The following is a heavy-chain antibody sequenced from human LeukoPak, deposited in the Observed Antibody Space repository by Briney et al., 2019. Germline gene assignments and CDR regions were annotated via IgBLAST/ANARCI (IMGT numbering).Heavy chain of an antibody. Sequence: PSETLSLTCTVSGDFISRYYWSWIRQSPGKGLEWIGYVYDRGGTNYNHSLKSRAIISADTSKNQFSLKVTSVTAADTAMYYCARASDSGDWHLGYWGQGTLVTVSS. CDR1: GDFISRYY. V-gene: IGHV4-59*01. D-gene: IGHD2-21*02. J-gene: IGHJ4*02. CDR2: VYDRGGT. CDR3: ARASDSGDWHLGY.